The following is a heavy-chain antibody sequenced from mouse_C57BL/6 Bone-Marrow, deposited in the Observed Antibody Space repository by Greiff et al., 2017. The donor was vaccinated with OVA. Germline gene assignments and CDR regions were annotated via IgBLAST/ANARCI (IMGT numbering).Heavy chain of an antibody. CDR3: ARQDYDGGAWFAY. J-gene: IGHJ3*01. D-gene: IGHD2-4*01. Sequence: EVKLMESGPELVKPGASVKIPCKASGYTFTDYNMDWVKQSHGKSLEWIGDINPNNGGTIYNQKFKGKATLTVDKSSSTAYMELRSLTSEDTAVYYCARQDYDGGAWFAYWGQGTLVTVSA. V-gene: IGHV1-18*01. CDR1: GYTFTDYN. CDR2: INPNNGGT.